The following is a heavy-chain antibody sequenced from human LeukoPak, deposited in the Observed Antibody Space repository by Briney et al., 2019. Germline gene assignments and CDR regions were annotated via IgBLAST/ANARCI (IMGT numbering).Heavy chain of an antibody. CDR2: NYTSGST. CDR1: GGSISSYY. J-gene: IGHJ4*02. CDR3: ARDSYDILTGYFDS. Sequence: SETLSLTCTVSGGSISSYYWSWIRQPPGKGLEWIGRNYTSGSTNYNPSLKSRVTMSVDTSKNHFSLKLSSVTAADTAVYYCARDSYDILTGYFDSWGQGTLVTVSS. V-gene: IGHV4-4*07. D-gene: IGHD3-9*01.